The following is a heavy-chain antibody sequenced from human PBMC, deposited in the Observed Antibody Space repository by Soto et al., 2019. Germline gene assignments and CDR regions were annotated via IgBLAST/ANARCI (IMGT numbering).Heavy chain of an antibody. Sequence: GESLKISCAASGFAFSPYWMSWVRQAPGKGPVWVSRINSDGSTIIYADSVKGRFTISRDNAKNTLHLQMNSLRGEDTALYYYAKEVFPDYGGKSAYGMDVWGQGTTLTVSS. V-gene: IGHV3-74*01. J-gene: IGHJ6*02. CDR2: INSDGSTI. CDR1: GFAFSPYW. D-gene: IGHD4-17*01. CDR3: AKEVFPDYGGKSAYGMDV.